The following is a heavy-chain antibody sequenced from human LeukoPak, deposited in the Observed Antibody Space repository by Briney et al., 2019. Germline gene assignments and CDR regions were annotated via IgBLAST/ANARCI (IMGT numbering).Heavy chain of an antibody. Sequence: SETLSLTCTVSGGSISSYYWSWIRQPPGKGLEWIGYIYYSGSTNYNPSLKSRVTISVDTSKNQFSLKLSSVTAADTAVYYCARDLPRLRLKYSSSPHYWGQGTLVTVSS. J-gene: IGHJ4*02. CDR1: GGSISSYY. CDR2: IYYSGST. CDR3: ARDLPRLRLKYSSSPHY. V-gene: IGHV4-59*01. D-gene: IGHD6-13*01.